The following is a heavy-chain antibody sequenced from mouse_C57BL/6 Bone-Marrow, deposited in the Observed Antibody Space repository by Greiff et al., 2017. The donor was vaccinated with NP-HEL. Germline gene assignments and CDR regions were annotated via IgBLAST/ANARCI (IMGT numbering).Heavy chain of an antibody. J-gene: IGHJ2*01. CDR1: GFTIKDDY. V-gene: IGHV14-4*01. Sequence: VQLQQSGAELVRPGASVKLSCTASGFTIKDDYMHWVKQRPEQGLEWIGWIDPENGDTEYASKFQGKATITADTSSNTAYLQLSSLTSEDTAVYYCTTRNWDVDYWGQGTTLTVSS. CDR2: IDPENGDT. CDR3: TTRNWDVDY. D-gene: IGHD4-1*01.